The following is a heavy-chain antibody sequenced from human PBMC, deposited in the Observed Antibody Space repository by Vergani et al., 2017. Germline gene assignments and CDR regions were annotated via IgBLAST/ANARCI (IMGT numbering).Heavy chain of an antibody. V-gene: IGHV3-49*04. D-gene: IGHD5-18*01. CDR3: SRGRGYSFGYSDY. CDR1: GFSFGDYD. J-gene: IGHJ4*02. Sequence: EVQLVESGGGLVPPGRSLRLSCAASGFSFGDYDMTWVRQAPGKGLEWVAFIRNKAYGGTREYAASVKVRSTISRDDSKTLAYLQLSGLKTEHRAVYFCSRGRGYSFGYSDYWGQGTLVTVSS. CDR2: IRNKAYGGTR.